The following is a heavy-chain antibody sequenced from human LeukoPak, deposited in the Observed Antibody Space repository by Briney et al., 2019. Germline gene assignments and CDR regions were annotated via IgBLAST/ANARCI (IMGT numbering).Heavy chain of an antibody. J-gene: IGHJ4*02. Sequence: GGSLRLSCAASGFTFSSYWMSWVRQAPGKGLEWVANIKQDGSEKYYVDSVKGRFTISRDNAKNSLYLQMNSLRAEDTAVYYCATLYCSGGSCYVDYWGQGTLVTVSS. CDR1: GFTFSSYW. V-gene: IGHV3-7*01. D-gene: IGHD2-15*01. CDR2: IKQDGSEK. CDR3: ATLYCSGGSCYVDY.